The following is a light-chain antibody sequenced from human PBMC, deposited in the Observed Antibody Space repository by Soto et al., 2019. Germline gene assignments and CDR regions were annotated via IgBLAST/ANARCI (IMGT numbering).Light chain of an antibody. CDR2: TAS. J-gene: IGKJ2*03. Sequence: IQVTQSPSSLSASVGDRVTITCRASQNITTYLHWYQQRPGKPPKLLIHTASTLQSGVPSRFSGSGSGTDFILPISSLQPEDFATYYCHQTSSTLYSFGQGTKLEIK. CDR1: QNITTY. V-gene: IGKV1-39*01. CDR3: HQTSSTLYS.